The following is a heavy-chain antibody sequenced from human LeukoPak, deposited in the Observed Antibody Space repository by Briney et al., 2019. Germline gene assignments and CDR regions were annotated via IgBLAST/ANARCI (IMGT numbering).Heavy chain of an antibody. CDR3: ARDREYQLTHWFDP. J-gene: IGHJ5*02. Sequence: PSETLSLTCTVSGGSISSSSYYWGWIRQPPGKGLEWIGSIYYSGSTYYNPSLKSRVTISVDTSKNQFSLKLSSVTAADTAVYYCARDREYQLTHWFDPWGQGTLVTVSS. D-gene: IGHD2-2*01. CDR2: IYYSGST. CDR1: GGSISSSSYY. V-gene: IGHV4-39*07.